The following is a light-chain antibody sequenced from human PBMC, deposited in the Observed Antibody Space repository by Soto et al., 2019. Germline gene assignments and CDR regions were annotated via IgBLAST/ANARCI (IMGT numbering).Light chain of an antibody. CDR1: SSDVGAYNY. CDR2: DVS. Sequence: SVLTQPASVSGSPGQSITISCTGTSSDVGAYNYVSWYQQHPGKAPKLMIYDVSIRPSGVSYRFSGSKSVNTASLTISGLQAEDEADYYCSSFTSGSTPYVLGTGTKVTVL. V-gene: IGLV2-14*01. J-gene: IGLJ1*01. CDR3: SSFTSGSTPYV.